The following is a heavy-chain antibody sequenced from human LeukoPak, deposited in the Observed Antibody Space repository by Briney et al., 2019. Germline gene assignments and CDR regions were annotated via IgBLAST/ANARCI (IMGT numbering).Heavy chain of an antibody. V-gene: IGHV3-30-3*02. CDR3: AKLPHHSYYYYYGMDV. Sequence: GGSLRLSCAASGFTFSSYAMHWVRQAPGKGLEWVAVISYDGSNKYYADSVKGRFTISRDNSKNTLYLQMNSLRAEDTAVYYCAKLPHHSYYYYYGMDVRGQGTTVTVSS. CDR2: ISYDGSNK. CDR1: GFTFSSYA. J-gene: IGHJ6*02.